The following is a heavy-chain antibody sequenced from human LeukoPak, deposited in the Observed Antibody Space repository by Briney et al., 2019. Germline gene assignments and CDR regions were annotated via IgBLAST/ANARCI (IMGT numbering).Heavy chain of an antibody. Sequence: ASVKVSCKASGYTFTTYDIHWVRQATGQGLEWMGWMSPNSGETGYAQKFQGRVTITRNTSISTAYMELSSLRSEDTAVYYCARIPPGGNSPPDYWGQGTLVTVSS. D-gene: IGHD2/OR15-2a*01. CDR2: MSPNSGET. V-gene: IGHV1-8*03. CDR1: GYTFTTYD. CDR3: ARIPPGGNSPPDY. J-gene: IGHJ4*02.